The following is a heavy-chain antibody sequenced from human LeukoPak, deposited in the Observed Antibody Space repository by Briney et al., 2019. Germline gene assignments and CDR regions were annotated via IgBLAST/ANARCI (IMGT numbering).Heavy chain of an antibody. CDR1: GFTFDDYA. CDR2: ITRDGGST. J-gene: IGHJ6*02. CDR3: AKEVVAATNYYYGMDV. V-gene: IGHV3-43*02. Sequence: GGSLRLSCAASGFTFDDYAMHWVRHAPGKGLEWVSLITRDGGSTYYADSVKGRFTISRDNSKNSLYLQMNSLRTEDTALYHCAKEVVAATNYYYGMDVWGQGTTVTVSS. D-gene: IGHD2-15*01.